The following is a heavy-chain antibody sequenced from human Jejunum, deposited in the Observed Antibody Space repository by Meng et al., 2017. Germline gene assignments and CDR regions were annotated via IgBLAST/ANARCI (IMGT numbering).Heavy chain of an antibody. Sequence: QAQRQCSCPGLVTPTPTLSLPCTVSGGSMNSAGHYWSWIRQDPGKGLELIGYIHYSGGTYYNPSLKSRVTISVDTSKNQFSLKLNSVSAADTAVYYCARATAGNSEYFQNWGQGTLVTVAA. CDR3: ARATAGNSEYFQN. J-gene: IGHJ1*01. CDR2: IHYSGGT. V-gene: IGHV4-31*03. D-gene: IGHD4-23*01. CDR1: GGSMNSAGHY.